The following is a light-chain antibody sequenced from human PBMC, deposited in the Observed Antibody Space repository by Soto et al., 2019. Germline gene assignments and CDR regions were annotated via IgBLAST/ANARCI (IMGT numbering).Light chain of an antibody. CDR3: QQYGSSGT. J-gene: IGKJ1*01. CDR2: GAS. Sequence: DSVMTQSPDFMAVSLGERATIDCKSSQSIFYRSYDKKYLAWYQQKPGQAPRLLIYGASNRATGIPDRFSGSGSGTDFTLTISRLEPEDFAVYYCQQYGSSGTFGQGTKVAIK. CDR1: QSIFYRSYDKKY. V-gene: IGKV4-1*01.